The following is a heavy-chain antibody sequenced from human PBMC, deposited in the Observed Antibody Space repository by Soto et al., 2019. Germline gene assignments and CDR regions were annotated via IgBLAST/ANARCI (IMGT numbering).Heavy chain of an antibody. CDR2: ISAYDGKT. D-gene: IGHD3-3*01. CDR3: ARDPHEFWTSYWFDP. Sequence: ASVKVSCKTSGYTFNTYGINWVRQAPGQGLELMGWISAYDGKTTYAEKFQGRVTLTTDTSTSTAYMELRSLRSDDTAIYYCARDPHEFWTSYWFDPWGQGTPVTAPQ. J-gene: IGHJ5*02. CDR1: GYTFNTYG. V-gene: IGHV1-18*01.